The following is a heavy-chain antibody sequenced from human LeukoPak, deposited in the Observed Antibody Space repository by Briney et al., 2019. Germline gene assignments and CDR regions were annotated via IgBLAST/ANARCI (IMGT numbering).Heavy chain of an antibody. CDR2: ISGSGGST. V-gene: IGHV3-23*01. D-gene: IGHD3-10*01. Sequence: GGSLRLSCAASGFTFSSYAMSWVRQAPGKGLEWVSAISGSGGSTYYADSVKGRFTISRDNAKNSLYLQMNSLRAEDTAVYYCARGRAEYYYGSGSYFWFDPWGQGTLVTVSS. J-gene: IGHJ5*02. CDR3: ARGRAEYYYGSGSYFWFDP. CDR1: GFTFSSYA.